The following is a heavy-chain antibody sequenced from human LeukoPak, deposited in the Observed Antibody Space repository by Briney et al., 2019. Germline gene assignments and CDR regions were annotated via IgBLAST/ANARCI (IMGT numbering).Heavy chain of an antibody. J-gene: IGHJ4*02. CDR2: IKHDGSEK. V-gene: IGHV3-7*01. D-gene: IGHD3-22*01. CDR1: GFTFNTYW. Sequence: SGGSLRLSCAASGFTFNTYWMTWVRQAPGKGLEWVANIKHDGSEKYYVDSVKGRFTISRDNAKNSLYLQMNSLRAEDTAVYYCARAYYDSSGYYYVYFDCWGQGTLVTVSS. CDR3: ARAYYDSSGYYYVYFDC.